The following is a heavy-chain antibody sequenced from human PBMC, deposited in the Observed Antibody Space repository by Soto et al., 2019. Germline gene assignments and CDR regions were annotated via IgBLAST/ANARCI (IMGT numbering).Heavy chain of an antibody. CDR3: ARLSLAAADYYFDY. Sequence: PGVSLRLSCAASGFTFSSYSMNWVRQAPGKGLEWVSSISSSSSYIYYADSVKGRFTISRDNAKNSLYLQMNSLRAEDTAVYYCARLSLAAADYYFDYWGQGTLVTVSS. J-gene: IGHJ4*02. CDR1: GFTFSSYS. D-gene: IGHD6-13*01. CDR2: ISSSSSYI. V-gene: IGHV3-21*01.